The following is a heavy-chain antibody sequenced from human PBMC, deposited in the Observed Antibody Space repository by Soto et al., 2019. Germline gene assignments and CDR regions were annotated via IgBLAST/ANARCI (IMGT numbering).Heavy chain of an antibody. CDR1: GGSVSSGAYY. CDR2: IYYSGST. V-gene: IGHV4-31*03. Sequence: PSETLSLTCTVSGGSVSSGAYYWTWIRQRPGKGLEWIGYIYYSGSTYYSPSLKSRLSISLDTSKNPFSLRLSSVTAADTAMYYCARARLRAVYAFDIWGQGTMVTVSS. CDR3: ARARLRAVYAFDI. J-gene: IGHJ3*02. D-gene: IGHD5-12*01.